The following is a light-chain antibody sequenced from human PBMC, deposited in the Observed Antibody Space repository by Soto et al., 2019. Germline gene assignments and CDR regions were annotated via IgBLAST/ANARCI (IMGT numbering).Light chain of an antibody. CDR2: DAS. J-gene: IGKJ1*01. V-gene: IGKV3-11*01. CDR3: QQYYSYPRT. Sequence: EVVLTQSPVTLSLSPGERATLSCRASQSVSGYLAWYQQKPGQAPRLLIYDASSRANGIPARFTGSGSGTDFSLTISSLEPEDFAVYYCQQYYSYPRTFGQGTKVEIK. CDR1: QSVSGY.